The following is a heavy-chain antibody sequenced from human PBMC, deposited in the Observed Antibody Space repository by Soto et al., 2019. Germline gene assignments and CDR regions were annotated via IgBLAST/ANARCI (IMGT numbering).Heavy chain of an antibody. CDR2: IYYSGST. Sequence: SETLSLTCTVSGGSISSYYWSWIRQPPGKGLEWIGYIYYSGSTNYNPSLKSRVTISVDTSKNQFSLRLISVTAADTAVYYCARHPYYYDSSGYSDFDYWGQGTLVTVS. CDR1: GGSISSYY. V-gene: IGHV4-59*08. J-gene: IGHJ4*02. CDR3: ARHPYYYDSSGYSDFDY. D-gene: IGHD3-22*01.